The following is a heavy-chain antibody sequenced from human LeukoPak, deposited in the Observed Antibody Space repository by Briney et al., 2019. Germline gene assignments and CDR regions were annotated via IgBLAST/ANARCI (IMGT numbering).Heavy chain of an antibody. CDR1: GYSFTSYW. Sequence: GASLKISCKGSGYSFTSYWIGWVRQMPGKGLEWMGIIYPGDSDTRYSPSFQGQVTISADKSISTAYLQWSSLKASDTAMYYCARLSNNRAITMVRGVSADAFDIWGQGTMVTVSS. J-gene: IGHJ3*02. D-gene: IGHD3-10*01. CDR2: IYPGDSDT. CDR3: ARLSNNRAITMVRGVSADAFDI. V-gene: IGHV5-51*01.